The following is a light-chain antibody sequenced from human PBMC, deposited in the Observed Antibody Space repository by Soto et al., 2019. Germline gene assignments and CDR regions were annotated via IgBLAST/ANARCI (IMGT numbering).Light chain of an antibody. J-gene: IGLJ2*01. CDR3: SSFSSSTSVLV. V-gene: IGLV2-14*01. CDR2: EVS. CDR1: SSDIGGYKF. Sequence: QSALTQPASVAGSPGQSLTISCTGTSSDIGGYKFVSWYQQHPGKAPKVIIYEVSNRPSGVSSRFSGAKSGNTASLTISGLQAEDEADYYCSSFSSSTSVLVFGGGTKLTVL.